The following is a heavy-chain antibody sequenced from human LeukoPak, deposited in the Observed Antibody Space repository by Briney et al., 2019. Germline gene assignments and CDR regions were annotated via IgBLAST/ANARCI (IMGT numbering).Heavy chain of an antibody. V-gene: IGHV3-21*01. CDR3: ARAQWDIVVVVAAYNAFDI. CDR1: GFTFSSYS. J-gene: IGHJ3*02. D-gene: IGHD2-15*01. CDR2: ISSSSSYI. Sequence: GGSLRLSCAASGFTFSSYSMNWVRQALGKGLEWVSSISSSSSYIYYADSVKGRFTISRDNAKNSLYLQMNSLRAEETAVYYRARAQWDIVVVVAAYNAFDIWGQGTMVTVSS.